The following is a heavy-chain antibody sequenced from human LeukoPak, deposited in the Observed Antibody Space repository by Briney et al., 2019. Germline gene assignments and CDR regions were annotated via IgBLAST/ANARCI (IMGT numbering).Heavy chain of an antibody. CDR3: ARVSYFSTRIDY. V-gene: IGHV4-34*01. J-gene: IGHJ4*02. CDR2: INHSGST. Sequence: SETLSLTCAVYGGSFSGYYWSWIRQPPGKGLEWIGEINHSGSTNYNPSLKSRVTISVDTSKNQFSLKLSSVTAADTAVYYCARVSYFSTRIDYWGQGTLVTVSS. CDR1: GGSFSGYY. D-gene: IGHD1-26*01.